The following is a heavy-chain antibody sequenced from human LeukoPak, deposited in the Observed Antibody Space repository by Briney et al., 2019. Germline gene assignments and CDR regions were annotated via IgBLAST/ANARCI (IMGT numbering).Heavy chain of an antibody. CDR1: GFTFSSYW. V-gene: IGHV3-48*04. D-gene: IGHD3-3*01. CDR3: TRRGDFWSGYYYGLDV. Sequence: GGSLRLSCAASGFTFSSYWMSWVRQAPGKGLEWVSYISSSAITMYYADSVKGRFTISRDNAKNSLYLQMNSLRAEDTAVYYCTRRGDFWSGYYYGLDVWGQGTTVTVSS. CDR2: ISSSAITM. J-gene: IGHJ6*02.